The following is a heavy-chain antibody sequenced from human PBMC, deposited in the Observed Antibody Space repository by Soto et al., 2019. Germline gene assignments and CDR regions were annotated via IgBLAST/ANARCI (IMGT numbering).Heavy chain of an antibody. CDR2: IYYSGST. CDR3: ESHYHDSSVCPPRDY. CDR1: GGSISSSSYY. Sequence: SETLSLTCTVSGGSISSSSYYWSWIRQPPGRGLEWIGSIYYSGSTNYKPSLKSRVSISADTSRNQFSLKLTPVTAADTAVYFCESHYHDSSVCPPRDYWGQGTLVTVSS. J-gene: IGHJ4*02. D-gene: IGHD3-22*01. V-gene: IGHV4-39*01.